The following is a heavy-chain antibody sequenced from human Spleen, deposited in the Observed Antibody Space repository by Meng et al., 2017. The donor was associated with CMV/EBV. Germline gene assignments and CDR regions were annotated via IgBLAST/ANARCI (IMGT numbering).Heavy chain of an antibody. J-gene: IGHJ4*02. CDR3: AAVGIYGPDGPHTVVY. V-gene: IGHV1-58*01. CDR2: IVVGSGNT. D-gene: IGHD1-14*01. CDR1: GFTFTSSA. Sequence: SVKVSCKASGFTFTSSAVQWVRQARGQRLEWIGWIVVGSGNTNYAQKFQERVTITRDMSTSTAYMELSSLRSEDTAVYYCAAVGIYGPDGPHTVVYWGQGTLVTVSS.